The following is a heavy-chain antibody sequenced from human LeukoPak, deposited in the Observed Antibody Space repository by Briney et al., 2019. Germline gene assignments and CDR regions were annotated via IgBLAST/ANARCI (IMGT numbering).Heavy chain of an antibody. V-gene: IGHV3-48*04. CDR3: ARADLPVDGSGSYYWGEIDY. CDR2: ISSSSSTI. CDR1: GFTFSSYS. Sequence: GGSLRLSCAASGFTFSSYSMNWVRQAPGKGLEWVSYISSSSSTIYYADSVKGRFTISRDNAKNSLYLQMNSLRAEDTAVYYCARADLPVDGSGSYYWGEIDYWGQGTLVTVSS. J-gene: IGHJ4*02. D-gene: IGHD3-10*01.